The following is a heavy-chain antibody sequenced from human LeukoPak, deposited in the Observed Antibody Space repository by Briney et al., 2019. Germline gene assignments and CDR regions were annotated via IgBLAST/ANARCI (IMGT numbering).Heavy chain of an antibody. CDR1: GGSFSGYY. Sequence: SETLSLTCAVYGGSFSGYYWSWIRQPPGEGLEWIGEINHSGSTYYNPSLKSRVTISVDTSKNQFSLKLSSVTAADTAVYYCASLIAAALRGAFDIWGQGTMVTVSS. V-gene: IGHV4-34*01. D-gene: IGHD6-13*01. J-gene: IGHJ3*02. CDR2: INHSGST. CDR3: ASLIAAALRGAFDI.